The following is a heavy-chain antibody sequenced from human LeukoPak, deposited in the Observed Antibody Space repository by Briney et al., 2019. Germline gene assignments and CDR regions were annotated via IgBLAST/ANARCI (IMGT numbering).Heavy chain of an antibody. Sequence: GGSLRLSCAASESAFSSYGMNWVRQAPGKGLEWVSRISSSGTYTDYTDSVKGRFTISRDNAKNSLYLQMNSLRAEDTALYFCARGVGYCSSSRCSPGYYMDVWGQGTTVTVFS. V-gene: IGHV3-21*01. D-gene: IGHD2-15*01. CDR1: ESAFSSYG. CDR3: ARGVGYCSSSRCSPGYYMDV. CDR2: ISSSGTYT. J-gene: IGHJ6*03.